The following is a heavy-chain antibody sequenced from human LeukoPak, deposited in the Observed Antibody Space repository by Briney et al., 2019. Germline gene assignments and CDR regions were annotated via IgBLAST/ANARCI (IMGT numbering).Heavy chain of an antibody. J-gene: IGHJ4*02. Sequence: GGSLRLSCAASGFTFGGSAMHWVRQTSGKGLEWVGRIRNKGNSYATVYAASVKGRFTISRDDSKNAAYLQMNSLKTEDTAVYYCTTAEYYYDSSGDYWGQGTLVTVSS. CDR2: IRNKGNSYAT. V-gene: IGHV3-73*01. D-gene: IGHD3-22*01. CDR3: TTAEYYYDSSGDY. CDR1: GFTFGGSA.